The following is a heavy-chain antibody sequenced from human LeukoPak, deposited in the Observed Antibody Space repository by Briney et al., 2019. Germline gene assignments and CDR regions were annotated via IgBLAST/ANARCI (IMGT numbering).Heavy chain of an antibody. CDR3: ARETYYYDSSGYSL. V-gene: IGHV1-18*01. CDR2: ISAYNGNT. Sequence: ASVKVSCKASGYTFTSYGISWVRQAPGQGLEWMGWISAYNGNTNYAQKLQGRVTMTTDTSTSTAYMELRSLRSDDTAVYYCARETYYYDSSGYSLWGQGTMVTVS. D-gene: IGHD3-22*01. CDR1: GYTFTSYG. J-gene: IGHJ3*01.